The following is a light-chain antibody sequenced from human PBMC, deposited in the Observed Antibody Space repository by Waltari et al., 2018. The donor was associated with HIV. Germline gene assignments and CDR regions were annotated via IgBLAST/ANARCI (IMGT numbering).Light chain of an antibody. CDR3: MQALQTPRT. Sequence: DIEMTQSPLSLPVTPGEAASISCRSSQSLLHSNGYSYLDWYLQKPGQSPQLLIYLGSNRASGVPDRFSGSGSGTDFTLKISRVEAEDVGVYYCMQALQTPRTFGQGTKVEIK. CDR2: LGS. V-gene: IGKV2-28*01. CDR1: QSLLHSNGYSY. J-gene: IGKJ1*01.